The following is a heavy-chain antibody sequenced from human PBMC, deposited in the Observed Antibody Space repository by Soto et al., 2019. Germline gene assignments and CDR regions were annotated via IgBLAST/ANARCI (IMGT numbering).Heavy chain of an antibody. J-gene: IGHJ6*02. CDR3: ARSIDYDFWSGYSGHYGMDV. V-gene: IGHV4-34*01. D-gene: IGHD3-3*01. CDR2: IYHSGST. CDR1: GGSFSGYY. Sequence: KTSETLSLTCAVYGGSFSGYYWSWIRQPPGKGLEWIGEIYHSGSTNYNPSLKSRVTISVDKSKNQFSLKLSSVTAADTAVYYCARSIDYDFWSGYSGHYGMDVWGQGTTVTVSS.